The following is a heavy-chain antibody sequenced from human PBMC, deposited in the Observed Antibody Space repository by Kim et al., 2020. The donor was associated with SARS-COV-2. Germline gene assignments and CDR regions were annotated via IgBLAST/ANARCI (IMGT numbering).Heavy chain of an antibody. Sequence: KSRVTISVDTSKNQFSLKLSSVTAADTAVYYCALREVDCSGGSCYSWEDYWGQGTLVTVSS. V-gene: IGHV4-34*01. J-gene: IGHJ4*02. D-gene: IGHD2-15*01. CDR3: ALREVDCSGGSCYSWEDY.